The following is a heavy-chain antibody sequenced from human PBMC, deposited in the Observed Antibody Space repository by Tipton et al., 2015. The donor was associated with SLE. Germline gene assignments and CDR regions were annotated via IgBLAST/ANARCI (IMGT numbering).Heavy chain of an antibody. Sequence: SLRLSCAASGFTFSSYAMSWVRQAPGKGLEWVSVIYSGGSSTYYADSVKGRFTISRDNSKNTLYLQMNSLRAEDTAVYYCARGRLLRSVAFDIWGQGTMVTVSS. CDR1: GFTFSSYA. V-gene: IGHV3-23*03. J-gene: IGHJ3*02. CDR2: IYSGGSST. CDR3: ARGRLLRSVAFDI. D-gene: IGHD3-3*01.